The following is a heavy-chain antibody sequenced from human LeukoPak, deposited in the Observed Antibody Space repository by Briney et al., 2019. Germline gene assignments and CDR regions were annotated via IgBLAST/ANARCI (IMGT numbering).Heavy chain of an antibody. CDR1: GFTFSNYL. Sequence: GGSLRLSCAASGFTFSNYLMHWVRQAPGKGLVWVSRINRDGSSTDYLDSVKGRFTISIDNARNTLYLQMNSLRAEATAVYYCARVPYVFDLWGQGTMVTVSS. J-gene: IGHJ3*01. CDR2: INRDGSST. CDR3: ARVPYVFDL. V-gene: IGHV3-74*01.